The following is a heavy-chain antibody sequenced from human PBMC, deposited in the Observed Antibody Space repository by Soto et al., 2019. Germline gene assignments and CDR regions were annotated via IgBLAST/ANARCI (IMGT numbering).Heavy chain of an antibody. V-gene: IGHV1-69*01. CDR2: IIPIFGIG. CDR3: ARSAITLFGVVSIPPHYYSEMDV. Sequence: QVQLVQSGAEVKKPGSSVKVSCKASGGTFNRYAISWVRQAPGQGLEWMGGIIPIFGIGNDAQRFQGRVTISADESTGTAYMELSSLRSEDTGVYYCARSAITLFGVVSIPPHYYSEMDVWGQGTKVTVYS. CDR1: GGTFNRYA. J-gene: IGHJ6*02. D-gene: IGHD3-3*01.